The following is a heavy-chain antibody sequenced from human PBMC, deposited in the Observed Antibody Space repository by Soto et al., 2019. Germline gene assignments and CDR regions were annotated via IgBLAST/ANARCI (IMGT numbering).Heavy chain of an antibody. CDR1: GFTFSSYA. V-gene: IGHV3-30-3*01. CDR3: ARDQIAAAGTGVYYYGMDV. D-gene: IGHD6-13*01. Sequence: GGSLRLSCAASGFTFSSYAMHWVRQAPGKGLEWVAVISYDGSNKYYADSVKGRFTISRDNSKNTLYLQMNSLRAEDTAVYYCARDQIAAAGTGVYYYGMDVWGQGTTVTVSS. J-gene: IGHJ6*02. CDR2: ISYDGSNK.